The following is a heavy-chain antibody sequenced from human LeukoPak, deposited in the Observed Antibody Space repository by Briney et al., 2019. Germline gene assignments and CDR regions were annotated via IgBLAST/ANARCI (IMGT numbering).Heavy chain of an antibody. CDR1: GFTFSSYW. Sequence: AGGSLRLSCSASGFTFSSYWMSWVRQAPGKGLEWVANIKQDGSEKYYVDSVKGRFTISRDNAKNSLSLQMNSLRAEDTAVYYCAKKGYYDGSGYYMYYFDHWGQGTLVTVSS. CDR2: IKQDGSEK. D-gene: IGHD3-22*01. V-gene: IGHV3-7*01. J-gene: IGHJ4*02. CDR3: AKKGYYDGSGYYMYYFDH.